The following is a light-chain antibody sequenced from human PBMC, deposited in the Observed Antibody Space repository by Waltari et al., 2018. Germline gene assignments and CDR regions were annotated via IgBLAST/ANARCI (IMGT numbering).Light chain of an antibody. CDR1: DIGSKN. Sequence: SFVLTQPPSVSVAPGKTAKITCGGNDIGSKNVHWYQQKPGQAPVVVVDYVTDRPSGISVGFSGSTSGNTATLTINSVDAGDEADYFCQVWDSSSDPVVFGGGTKLTVL. V-gene: IGLV3-21*04. CDR2: YVT. CDR3: QVWDSSSDPVV. J-gene: IGLJ3*02.